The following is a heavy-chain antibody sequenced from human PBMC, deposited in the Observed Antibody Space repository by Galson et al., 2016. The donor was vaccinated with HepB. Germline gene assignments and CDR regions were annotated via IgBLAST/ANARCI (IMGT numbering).Heavy chain of an antibody. V-gene: IGHV1-8*01. J-gene: IGHJ6*02. D-gene: IGHD3-3*01. CDR1: GYTFTSYD. CDR3: ARGRRVIFGVVFHNHGLDV. CDR2: VNPKSGDA. Sequence: SVKVSCKASGYTFTSYDINWVRQATGQGLEWMGWVNPKSGDAGYAEKLQGRVTMASNTSISTAYMELSSLRSEDSAVYYCARGRRVIFGVVFHNHGLDVWGQGATVTVPS.